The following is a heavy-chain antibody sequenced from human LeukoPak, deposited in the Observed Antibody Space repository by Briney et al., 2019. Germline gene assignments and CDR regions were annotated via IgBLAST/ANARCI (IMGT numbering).Heavy chain of an antibody. CDR3: AKGTYSSGWFLDS. J-gene: IGHJ4*02. Sequence: GGSLRLSCAASGFTFSSYAMGWVRQAPGKGLEWVSTITGTGTSTYYADSVKGRFTISGDNSKNTLYLQMHSLRAEDTAVYYCAKGTYSSGWFLDSWGQGTLVTVSS. CDR1: GFTFSSYA. V-gene: IGHV3-23*01. CDR2: ITGTGTST. D-gene: IGHD6-13*01.